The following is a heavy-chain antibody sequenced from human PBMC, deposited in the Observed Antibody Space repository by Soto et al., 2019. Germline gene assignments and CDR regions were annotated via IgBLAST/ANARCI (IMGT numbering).Heavy chain of an antibody. CDR3: ARRMTWSLWCFDL. V-gene: IGHV1-8*01. J-gene: IGHJ2*01. CDR2: MNPNSGNT. D-gene: IGHD3-3*01. Sequence: QVQLLQSGAEVKKPGTSVRVSCRAYGYTFKDYDINWVRRAPGQGLEWMGWMNPNSGNTAYARKFHDRITITRSVSARTAFMELSSLTPEDTAVYYCARRMTWSLWCFDLWGSGTQVTVAS. CDR1: GYTFKDYD.